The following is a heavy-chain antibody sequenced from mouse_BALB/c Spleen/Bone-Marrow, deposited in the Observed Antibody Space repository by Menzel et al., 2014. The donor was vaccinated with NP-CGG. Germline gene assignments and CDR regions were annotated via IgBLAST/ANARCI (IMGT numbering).Heavy chain of an antibody. Sequence: VMLVESGPGLVQPSQRLSITRTVSGFSLTSYGLHWVRRSPGKGLEWLGVVWSGGSTDYNAAFISRLSISKDNSKSQVFFKMNSLQANDTAIYYCASNWDYAMDYWGQGTSVTVSS. CDR3: ASNWDYAMDY. CDR1: GFSLTSYG. V-gene: IGHV2-2*02. J-gene: IGHJ4*01. D-gene: IGHD4-1*01. CDR2: VWSGGST.